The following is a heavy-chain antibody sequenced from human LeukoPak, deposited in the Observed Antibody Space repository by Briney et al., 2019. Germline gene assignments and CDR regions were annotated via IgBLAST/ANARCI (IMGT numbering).Heavy chain of an antibody. CDR2: IWYDGSNK. D-gene: IGHD1-1*01. CDR1: GFTFSSYG. V-gene: IGHV3-33*01. CDR3: ARAPRGYDHFDY. Sequence: GGSLRLSCAASGFTFSSYGMHWVRQAPGKGLEWVAVIWYDGSNKYYADSVKGRFTISRDNSENTLYLQMNSLRAEDTAVYYCARAPRGYDHFDYWGQGTLVTVSS. J-gene: IGHJ4*02.